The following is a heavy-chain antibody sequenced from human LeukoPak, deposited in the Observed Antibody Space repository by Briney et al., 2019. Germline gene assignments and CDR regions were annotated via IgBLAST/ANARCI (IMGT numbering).Heavy chain of an antibody. V-gene: IGHV1-2*02. D-gene: IGHD3-3*01. CDR2: INPNSRDT. CDR3: ARGDSNSDFWSGYSPSYYYGLDV. CDR1: GYTFTDYY. J-gene: IGHJ6*02. Sequence: ASVKVSCKTSGYTFTDYYMHWVRQAPGQGLEWIGWINPNSRDTNYAQKFQGRVTMTRDTSINTAYMELSGLRSDDTAVYYCARGDSNSDFWSGYSPSYYYGLDVWGQGTTVTVSS.